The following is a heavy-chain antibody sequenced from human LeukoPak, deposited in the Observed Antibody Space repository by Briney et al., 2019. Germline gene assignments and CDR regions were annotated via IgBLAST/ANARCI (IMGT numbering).Heavy chain of an antibody. D-gene: IGHD3-10*01. Sequence: QSGGSLRLSCAASGFTFSSYGMHWVRQAPGKGLEWVAFIRYDGSNKYYADSVKGRFTISRDNSKNTLYLQMNSLRAEDTAVYYCAKDRSGSGSYYQGPFDYWGQGTLVTVSS. CDR3: AKDRSGSGSYYQGPFDY. CDR1: GFTFSSYG. CDR2: IRYDGSNK. J-gene: IGHJ4*02. V-gene: IGHV3-30*02.